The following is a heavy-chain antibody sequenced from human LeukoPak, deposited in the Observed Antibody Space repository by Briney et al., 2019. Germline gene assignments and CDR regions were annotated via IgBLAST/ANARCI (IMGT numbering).Heavy chain of an antibody. CDR1: GYTFTGYY. J-gene: IGHJ6*03. CDR2: INPNSGGT. V-gene: IGHV1-2*02. CDR3: ARAYQRIVPAAKVDLDYYYYYMDV. D-gene: IGHD2-2*01. Sequence: ASVKVSCKASGYTFTGYYMHWVRQAPGQGLEWMGWINPNSGGTNYVQKFQGRVTMTRDTSISTAYMELSRLRSDNTAVYYCARAYQRIVPAAKVDLDYYYYYMDVWGKGTTVTVSS.